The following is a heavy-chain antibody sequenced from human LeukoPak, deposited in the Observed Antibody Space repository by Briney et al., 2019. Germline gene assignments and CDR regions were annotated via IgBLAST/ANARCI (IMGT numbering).Heavy chain of an antibody. J-gene: IGHJ6*04. V-gene: IGHV1-69*05. D-gene: IGHD5-18*01. CDR1: GGTFSSYA. CDR3: ARDTGPRYSYGGVYMDV. Sequence: GASVKVSCKASGGTFSSYAISWVRQAPGQGLEWMGGIIPIFGTANYAQKFQGRVTITTDESTSTAYMELSSLRSEDTAVYYCARDTGPRYSYGGVYMDVCGKGTTVTVSS. CDR2: IIPIFGTA.